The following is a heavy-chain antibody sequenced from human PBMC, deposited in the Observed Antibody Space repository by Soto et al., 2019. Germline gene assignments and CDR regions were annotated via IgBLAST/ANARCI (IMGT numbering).Heavy chain of an antibody. CDR2: ITGNGGVT. D-gene: IGHD2-8*01. J-gene: IGHJ5*02. Sequence: EVQLLESGGGLVQPGGSLRLSCAASGFTFRNYAMGWVRQAPGKGLEWVSAITGNGGVTNYADSVKGRFTISRDNSKDKLYLQMNSLRSEDTALDYCANGVYNLFCRYVDPLGQGTLVTVSS. V-gene: IGHV3-23*01. CDR1: GFTFRNYA. CDR3: ANGVYNLFCRYVDP.